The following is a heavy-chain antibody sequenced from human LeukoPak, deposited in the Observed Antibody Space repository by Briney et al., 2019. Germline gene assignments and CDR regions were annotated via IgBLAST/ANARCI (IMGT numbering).Heavy chain of an antibody. D-gene: IGHD3-10*01. CDR1: GFTFSNYW. V-gene: IGHV3-53*01. J-gene: IGHJ6*03. CDR3: ASGSGSYRTPYYYMDV. CDR2: IYSGGST. Sequence: GGSLRLSCAASGFTFSNYWMSWVRQAPGKGLEWVSVIYSGGSTYYADSVKGRFTISRDNSENTLYLQMNSLRGEDMAMYYCASGSGSYRTPYYYMDVWGTGTTVTVSS.